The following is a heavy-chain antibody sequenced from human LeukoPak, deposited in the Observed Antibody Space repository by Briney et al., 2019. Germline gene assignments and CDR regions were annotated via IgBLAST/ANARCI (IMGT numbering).Heavy chain of an antibody. CDR1: GYTFTSYY. D-gene: IGHD3-10*01. Sequence: ASVKVSCKASGYTFTSYYMHWVRQAPGQGLEWMGIINPSGGSTSYAQKFQGRVTMTRDTSTSTVYMELSSLRSEDTAVYYCARDLHEYYYGSGSPFDYWGQGTLVTVSS. CDR3: ARDLHEYYYGSGSPFDY. V-gene: IGHV1-46*01. CDR2: INPSGGST. J-gene: IGHJ4*02.